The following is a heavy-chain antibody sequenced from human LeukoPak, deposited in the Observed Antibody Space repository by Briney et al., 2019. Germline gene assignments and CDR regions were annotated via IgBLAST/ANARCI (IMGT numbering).Heavy chain of an antibody. CDR3: ANMVSVWFGELWAVNY. CDR2: IHYTGST. J-gene: IGHJ4*02. V-gene: IGHV4-59*01. D-gene: IGHD3-10*01. CDR1: GGSINSYY. Sequence: SETLSLTCTVSGGSINSYYWSWIRQPPGKGLECIGYIHYTGSTNYNPSLKSRVTISVDTSKNQFSLKLSSVTAADTAVYYCANMVSVWFGELWAVNYWGQGTLVTVSS.